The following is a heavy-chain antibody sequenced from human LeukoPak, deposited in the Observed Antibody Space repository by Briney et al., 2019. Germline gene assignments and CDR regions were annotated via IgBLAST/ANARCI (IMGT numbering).Heavy chain of an antibody. CDR1: GGSISSYY. J-gene: IGHJ4*02. V-gene: IGHV4-34*01. CDR2: INHSGST. D-gene: IGHD3-10*01. CDR3: ARQYSGSYID. Sequence: SETLSLTCTVSGGSISSYYWSWIRQPPGKGLEWIGEINHSGSTNYNPSLKSRVTISVDTSKNQFSLKLSSVTAADTAVYYCARQYSGSYIDWGQGTLVTVSS.